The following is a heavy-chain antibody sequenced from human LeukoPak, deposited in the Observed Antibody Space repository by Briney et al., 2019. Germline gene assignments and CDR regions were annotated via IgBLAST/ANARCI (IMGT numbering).Heavy chain of an antibody. V-gene: IGHV3-30*02. CDR1: GFTFSSYG. D-gene: IGHD3-22*01. CDR2: IRYDGSNK. CDR3: AKVAGNYYDSSGYYPDY. Sequence: GGSLRLSCAASGFTFSSYGMHWVRQAPGKGLEWVAFIRYDGSNKYYADSVKGRFTISRDNSKNTLYPQMNSLRAEDTAVYYCAKVAGNYYDSSGYYPDYWGQGTLVTVSS. J-gene: IGHJ4*02.